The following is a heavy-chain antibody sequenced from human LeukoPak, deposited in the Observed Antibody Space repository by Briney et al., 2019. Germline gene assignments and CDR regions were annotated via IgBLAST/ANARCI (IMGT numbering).Heavy chain of an antibody. Sequence: GGSLRLSCAASGFTFSSYWMSWVRRAPGKGLEWVANIKQDGSEKYYVDSVKGRFTISRDNAKNSLYLQMNSLRAEDTAVYYCARDRCSGYDWSSLMDVWGQGTTVTVSS. CDR3: ARDRCSGYDWSSLMDV. V-gene: IGHV3-7*01. CDR1: GFTFSSYW. J-gene: IGHJ6*02. CDR2: IKQDGSEK. D-gene: IGHD5-12*01.